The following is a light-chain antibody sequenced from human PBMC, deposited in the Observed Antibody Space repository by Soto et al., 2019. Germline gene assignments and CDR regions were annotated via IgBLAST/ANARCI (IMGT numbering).Light chain of an antibody. CDR1: QSVSSN. J-gene: IGKJ1*01. V-gene: IGKV3-15*01. CDR3: QKYNNFWT. Sequence: EIVMTQSPATLSVSPGERATLSCRASQSVSSNLAWYQQKPGQAPRLLIYGASTRATGIPSRFSGSGSGTEFTLTISSPQSEDLAFYYCQKYNNFWTFGQGTKVEIK. CDR2: GAS.